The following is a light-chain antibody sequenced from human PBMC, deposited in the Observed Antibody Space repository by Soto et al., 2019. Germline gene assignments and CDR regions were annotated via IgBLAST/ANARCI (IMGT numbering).Light chain of an antibody. CDR3: QQYNDSFPYT. CDR1: QSISTW. V-gene: IGKV1-5*03. Sequence: DIQLTQSPSTLSASVGDRVTITCRASQSISTWLAWYQQKPGTAPKLLIYKASTLEGGVPSRFSGSRSGTEFTLTVSSLQPDDFATYYCQQYNDSFPYTFGQGTKLELK. J-gene: IGKJ2*01. CDR2: KAS.